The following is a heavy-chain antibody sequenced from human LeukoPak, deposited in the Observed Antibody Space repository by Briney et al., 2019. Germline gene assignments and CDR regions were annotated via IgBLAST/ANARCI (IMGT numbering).Heavy chain of an antibody. J-gene: IGHJ4*02. V-gene: IGHV3-21*01. CDR3: ARDPLRYLRVGHYDY. CDR2: IDYDSSHI. D-gene: IGHD3-9*01. Sequence: GGSLRLSCAASGFTFSNSAMNWVRQVPGKRLEWVSSIDYDSSHIYYAASVRGRFTISRDNARNSVYLQMNSLRVEDTAVYYCARDPLRYLRVGHYDYWGQGTLVAVSS. CDR1: GFTFSNSA.